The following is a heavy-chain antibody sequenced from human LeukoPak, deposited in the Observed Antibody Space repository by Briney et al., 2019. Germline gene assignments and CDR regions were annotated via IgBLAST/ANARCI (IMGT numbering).Heavy chain of an antibody. CDR3: AGGGTTVFDY. J-gene: IGHJ4*02. D-gene: IGHD1-7*01. CDR1: GITVSTNY. V-gene: IGHV3-66*01. Sequence: GGSLRLSFAASGITVSTNYMSWVRQAPGKGLEWVSIIYSGGATFYADSVKGRFTISRDNAKNSLYLQMNSLRAEDTAVYFCAGGGTTVFDYWSQGTLVTVSS. CDR2: IYSGGAT.